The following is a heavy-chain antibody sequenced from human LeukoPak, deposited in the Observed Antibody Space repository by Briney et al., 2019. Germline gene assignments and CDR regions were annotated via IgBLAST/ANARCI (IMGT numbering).Heavy chain of an antibody. V-gene: IGHV4-61*02. CDR2: ISSTGRT. J-gene: IGHJ4*02. CDR1: GASISSDTYF. Sequence: SETLSLTCSVSGASISSDTYFWSWIRQPAGKGLEWIGRISSTGRTDYNPSLTSRVTISADTSKNQFFLKVNFVTAADTAVYYCVRGGSAAGVFFDYWGQGIQATVSS. D-gene: IGHD6-13*01. CDR3: VRGGSAAGVFFDY.